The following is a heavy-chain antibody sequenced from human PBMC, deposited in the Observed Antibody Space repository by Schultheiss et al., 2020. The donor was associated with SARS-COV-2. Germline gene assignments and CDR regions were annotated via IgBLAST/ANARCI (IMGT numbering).Heavy chain of an antibody. Sequence: GGSLRLSCAASGFTFSSYSMNWVRQAPGKGLEWVSSISSSSRYIYYADSVKGRFTISRDNAKNSLYLQMNSLRAEDTAVYYCARDSAPYGSGSNGMDVWGQGTTVTVSS. CDR1: GFTFSSYS. CDR2: ISSSSRYI. V-gene: IGHV3-21*01. J-gene: IGHJ6*02. CDR3: ARDSAPYGSGSNGMDV. D-gene: IGHD3-10*01.